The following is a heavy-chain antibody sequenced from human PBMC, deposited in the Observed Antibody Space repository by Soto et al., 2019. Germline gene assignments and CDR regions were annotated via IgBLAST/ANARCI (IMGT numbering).Heavy chain of an antibody. J-gene: IGHJ5*02. V-gene: IGHV4-31*03. CDR3: ARCSLVVIPVPGFDP. CDR1: GGSISSGGYY. Sequence: SETLSLTCSVSGGSISSGGYYWSWIRQHPGRGLEWIGYIYYNGNTYYNPSLKSRVTVSVDTSKNQFSLNVRSVTAADTAVYYCARCSLVVIPVPGFDPWGQGTLVTVSS. CDR2: IYYNGNT. D-gene: IGHD2-15*01.